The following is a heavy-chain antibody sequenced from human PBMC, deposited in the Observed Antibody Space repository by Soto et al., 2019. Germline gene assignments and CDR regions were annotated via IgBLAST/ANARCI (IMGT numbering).Heavy chain of an antibody. J-gene: IGHJ6*02. CDR3: ARDSGFVVVPGLYENYYGMDV. Sequence: LRLSCAASGFTFSTYNMNWVRQAPGEGLEWVSYISVSSSTIYYTDSVKGRFTISRDNAKNSLYLQMNSLRDEDTAVYYCARDSGFVVVPGLYENYYGMDVWGQGTKGTVS. CDR2: ISVSSSTI. V-gene: IGHV3-48*02. CDR1: GFTFSTYN. D-gene: IGHD2-2*01.